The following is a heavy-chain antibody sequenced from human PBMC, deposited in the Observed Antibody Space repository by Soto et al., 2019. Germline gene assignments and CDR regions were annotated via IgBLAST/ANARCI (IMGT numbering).Heavy chain of an antibody. CDR2: MNPNSGNT. D-gene: IGHD6-13*01. V-gene: IGHV1-8*01. CDR1: GYTFTSYD. J-gene: IGHJ5*01. Sequence: QVQLVQSGAEAKKPGASVKVSCKASGYTFTSYDINWVRQATGQGLEWMGWMNPNSGNTGYAQKFQGRVTMTRNTSISTAYMELSSLRFEDTAVYFCARVGIGAAWYHWFDSWGQGTLVTVSS. CDR3: ARVGIGAAWYHWFDS.